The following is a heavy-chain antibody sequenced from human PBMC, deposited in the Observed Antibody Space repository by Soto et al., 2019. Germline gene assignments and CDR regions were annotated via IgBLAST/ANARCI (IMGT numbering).Heavy chain of an antibody. CDR3: SRNAIKTYCSGGSCYLH. J-gene: IGHJ4*02. CDR2: IYSGGST. CDR1: GFTVSSNY. Sequence: EVQLVESGGGLVQPGGSLRLFCAASGFTVSSNYMSWVRQAPGKGLEWVSVIYSGGSTYYADSVKGRFTISRDNSKNTLYLQMNSLRAEDTAVYYCSRNAIKTYCSGGSCYLHWGQGTLVTVSS. V-gene: IGHV3-66*01. D-gene: IGHD2-15*01.